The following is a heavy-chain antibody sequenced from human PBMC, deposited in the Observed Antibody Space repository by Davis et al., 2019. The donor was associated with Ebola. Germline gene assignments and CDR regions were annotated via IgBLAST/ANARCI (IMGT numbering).Heavy chain of an antibody. Sequence: GESLKISCAASGFTFSSYAMSWVRQAPGKGLEWVSAISGSGGSTYYADSVKGRFTISRDNAKNSLYLQMNSLRAEDTAVYYCAKAEGQQLATGYFDLWGRGTLVTVSS. CDR3: AKAEGQQLATGYFDL. V-gene: IGHV3-23*01. D-gene: IGHD6-13*01. CDR2: ISGSGGST. CDR1: GFTFSSYA. J-gene: IGHJ2*01.